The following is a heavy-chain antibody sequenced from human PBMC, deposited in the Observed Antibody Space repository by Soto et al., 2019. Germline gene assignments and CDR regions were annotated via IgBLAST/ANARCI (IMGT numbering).Heavy chain of an antibody. CDR1: GDSIGSHYW. J-gene: IGHJ4*02. CDR3: AGHGPAWWRSS. D-gene: IGHD2-15*01. Sequence: QVQLQESGPGLVKPSGTLSLTCAVSGDSIGSHYWWSWVRQPPGKGLEWIGETHHTWGTNYNPSLQGGVPMALEPSNNRLSLRLNSVSAADTGVYCCAGHGPAWWRSSGGQGTRVTVSS. V-gene: IGHV4-4*01. CDR2: THHTWGT.